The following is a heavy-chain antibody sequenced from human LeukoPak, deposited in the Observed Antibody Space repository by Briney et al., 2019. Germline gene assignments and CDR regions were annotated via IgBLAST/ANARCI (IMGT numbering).Heavy chain of an antibody. D-gene: IGHD3-10*01. Sequence: PGGYLRLSCAASRFTFSTYGMHWVRPAPGKGLGWVALVWSDVNGKFYASSVKGRYTIARDKSKNTLYLQMNSLRAEETAVYYGVRVLTGTFDSWGEGTLVTVS. V-gene: IGHV3-33*01. CDR1: RFTFSTYG. J-gene: IGHJ4*02. CDR2: VWSDVNGK. CDR3: VRVLTGTFDS.